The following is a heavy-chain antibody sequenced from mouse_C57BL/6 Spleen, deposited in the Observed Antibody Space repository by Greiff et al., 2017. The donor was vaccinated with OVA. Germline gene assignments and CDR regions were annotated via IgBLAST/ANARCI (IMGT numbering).Heavy chain of an antibody. V-gene: IGHV1-52*01. D-gene: IGHD6-2*01. J-gene: IGHJ2*01. CDR3: ARERSLDY. CDR1: GYTFTSYW. Sequence: QVQLQQPGAELVRPGSSVKLSCKASGYTFTSYWMHWVKQRPIQGLEWIGNIDPSDSEPHYNQKFKDKATLTVDKSSSTAYMQLSSLTSEDSAVYYCARERSLDYWGQGTTLTVSS. CDR2: IDPSDSEP.